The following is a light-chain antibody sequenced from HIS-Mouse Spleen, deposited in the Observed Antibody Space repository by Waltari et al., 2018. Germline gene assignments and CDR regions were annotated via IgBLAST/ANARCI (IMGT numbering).Light chain of an antibody. J-gene: IGLJ3*02. CDR1: SSDVGGYNY. CDR2: EVS. V-gene: IGLV2-14*01. Sequence: QSALTQPASVSGSPGQSITISCTGTSSDVGGYNYFSWYQQHPGKAPKLMLYEVSNRPSGVSNRFSGSKSGNTASLTISGLQAEDEADYYCSSYTSSSTWVFGGGTKLTVL. CDR3: SSYTSSSTWV.